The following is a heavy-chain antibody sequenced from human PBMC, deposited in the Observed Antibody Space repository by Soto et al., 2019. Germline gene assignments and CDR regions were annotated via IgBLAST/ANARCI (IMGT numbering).Heavy chain of an antibody. CDR3: AKGGAYYYGSGG. D-gene: IGHD3-10*01. Sequence: EVQLLESGGGLVQPGGSLRLSFAASGFTYSTYAMSWVRQAPGKGLEWVSAISDSGGSTYYADSVKGRFTISRDNSNNTLYLQMNSLRAEDTAVYYCAKGGAYYYGSGGWGQGTLVTVSS. J-gene: IGHJ4*02. CDR1: GFTYSTYA. CDR2: ISDSGGST. V-gene: IGHV3-23*01.